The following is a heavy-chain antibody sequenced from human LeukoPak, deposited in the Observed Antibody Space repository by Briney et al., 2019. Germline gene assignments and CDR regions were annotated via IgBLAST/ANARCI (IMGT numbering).Heavy chain of an antibody. CDR3: ARGPFSSGWYAKQFDY. Sequence: SVKVSCKASGGTFSSYAISWVRQVPGQGLEWMGGIIPIFGTANYAQKFQGRVTITADESTSTAYMELSSLRSEDTAVYYCARGPFSSGWYAKQFDYWGQGTLVTVSS. CDR1: GGTFSSYA. D-gene: IGHD6-19*01. J-gene: IGHJ4*02. V-gene: IGHV1-69*01. CDR2: IIPIFGTA.